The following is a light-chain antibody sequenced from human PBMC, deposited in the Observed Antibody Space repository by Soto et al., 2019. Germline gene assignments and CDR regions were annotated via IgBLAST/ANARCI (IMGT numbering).Light chain of an antibody. CDR2: RAS. V-gene: IGKV3-15*01. CDR1: QSVSSN. J-gene: IGKJ1*01. Sequence: EIVMTQSPATLSVSPGERATLSCRASQSVSSNLAWYQQKPGQAPRLLIYRASTRATGIPARFSGSGSGTAFTLTISSLQSEDFAVYYCQHYTNLPVTFGQGTKVEIK. CDR3: QHYTNLPVT.